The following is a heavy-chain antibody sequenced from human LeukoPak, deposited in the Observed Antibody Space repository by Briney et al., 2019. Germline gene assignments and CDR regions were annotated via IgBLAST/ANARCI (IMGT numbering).Heavy chain of an antibody. CDR3: ARDTRLVLRFLEWLPPIDAFDI. Sequence: SVKVSCKASGGTFSSYTISWVRQAPGQGLEWMGRIIPILGIANYAQKFQGRVTITADKSTSTAHMELSSLRSEDTAVYYCARDTRLVLRFLEWLPPIDAFDIWGQGTMVTVSS. D-gene: IGHD3-3*01. J-gene: IGHJ3*02. V-gene: IGHV1-69*04. CDR1: GGTFSSYT. CDR2: IIPILGIA.